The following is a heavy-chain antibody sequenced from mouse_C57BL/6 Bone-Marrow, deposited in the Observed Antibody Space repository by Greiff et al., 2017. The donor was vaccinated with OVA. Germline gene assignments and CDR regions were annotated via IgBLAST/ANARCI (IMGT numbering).Heavy chain of an antibody. V-gene: IGHV5-17*01. CDR2: ISSGSSTI. J-gene: IGHJ2*01. CDR1: GFTFSDYG. D-gene: IGHD1-1*01. Sequence: EVMLVESGGGLVKPGGSLKLSCAASGFTFSDYGMHWVRQAPEKGLEWVAYISSGSSTIYYADTVKGRFTISRDNAKNTLFLQMTSLRSEDTAMYYCARSELLGFDYWGQGTTLTVSS. CDR3: ARSELLGFDY.